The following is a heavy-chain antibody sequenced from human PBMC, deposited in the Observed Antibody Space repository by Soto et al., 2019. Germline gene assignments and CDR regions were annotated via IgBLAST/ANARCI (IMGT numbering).Heavy chain of an antibody. CDR2: ISWNSGSI. CDR3: AKDTGHTAMVT. J-gene: IGHJ4*02. Sequence: EVQLVESGGGLVQPDRSRRLSCAASGFTFDDYAMHWVRQAPGKGLEWVSGISWNSGSIGYADSVKGRFTISRDNAKNSLYLQMNSLRAEDTALYYCAKDTGHTAMVTWGQGTLVTVSS. D-gene: IGHD5-18*01. CDR1: GFTFDDYA. V-gene: IGHV3-9*01.